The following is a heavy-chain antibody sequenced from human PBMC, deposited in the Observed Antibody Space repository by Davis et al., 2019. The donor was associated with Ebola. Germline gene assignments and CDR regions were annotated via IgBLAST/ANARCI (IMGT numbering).Heavy chain of an antibody. CDR2: IKQDGSEE. J-gene: IGHJ4*02. Sequence: GGSLRLSCAASGLSFSNYWMSWVRQPPGKGLEWVANIKQDGSEEYYVDSVKGRFTISRDNAKNSLYLQMNSLRAEDTAVYYCARRGYSALDWGQGTLVTVSS. CDR1: GLSFSNYW. CDR3: ARRGYSALD. D-gene: IGHD5-12*01. V-gene: IGHV3-7*03.